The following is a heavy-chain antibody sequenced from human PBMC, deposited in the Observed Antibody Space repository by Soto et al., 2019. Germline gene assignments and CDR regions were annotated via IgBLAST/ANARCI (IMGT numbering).Heavy chain of an antibody. CDR3: AKARCSTTNCYVPDY. V-gene: IGHV3-23*01. D-gene: IGHD2-2*01. Sequence: GGSLRLSCAASGFTLSTYTMSWVRRAPGKGLEWVSAISGSGASPSYADSVQGRFTISRDNPKRTLYLQMNNLRAEDTAVYYCAKARCSTTNCYVPDYWGQGNLVTVSS. CDR1: GFTLSTYT. J-gene: IGHJ4*02. CDR2: ISGSGASP.